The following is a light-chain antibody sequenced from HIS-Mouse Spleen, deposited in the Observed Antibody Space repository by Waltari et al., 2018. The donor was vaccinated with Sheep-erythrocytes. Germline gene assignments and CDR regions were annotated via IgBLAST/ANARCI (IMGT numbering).Light chain of an antibody. CDR2: AAS. CDR3: QPSYSTPQFT. CDR1: QSISSY. Sequence: DIQMTQSPSSLSASVGDRVTIPCRASQSISSYLNWYQQKPGKAPKLLIYAASSLQSGVPSRFSGSGSGTDFTLTISSLQPEDFATYYCQPSYSTPQFTFGPGTKVDIK. V-gene: IGKV1-39*01. J-gene: IGKJ3*01.